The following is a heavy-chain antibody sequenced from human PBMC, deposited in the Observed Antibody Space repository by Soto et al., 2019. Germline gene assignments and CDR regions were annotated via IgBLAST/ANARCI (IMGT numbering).Heavy chain of an antibody. J-gene: IGHJ6*02. CDR3: ARHPASGSYYYYYYYGMDV. Sequence: SETLSLTCAVSGGSIISNYWWAWIRQSPGKGLEWIGSIYYSGSTYYNPSLKSRVTISVDTSKNQFSLKLSSVTAADTAVYYCARHPASGSYYYYYYYGMDVWGQGTTVTVPS. CDR2: IYYSGST. D-gene: IGHD1-26*01. V-gene: IGHV4-39*01. CDR1: GGSIISNYW.